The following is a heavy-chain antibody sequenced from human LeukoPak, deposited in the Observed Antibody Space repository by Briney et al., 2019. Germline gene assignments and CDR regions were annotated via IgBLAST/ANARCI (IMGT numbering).Heavy chain of an antibody. CDR1: GYTFTGYY. J-gene: IGHJ4*02. D-gene: IGHD1-26*01. Sequence: ASVKVSCKASGYTFTGYYMHWVRQAPGQGLEWMGWINPNSGGTNYAQKFQGRATMTRDTSISTAYMELSRLRSDDTAVYYCAREGIVGATIGIDYWGQGTLVTVSS. CDR2: INPNSGGT. V-gene: IGHV1-2*02. CDR3: AREGIVGATIGIDY.